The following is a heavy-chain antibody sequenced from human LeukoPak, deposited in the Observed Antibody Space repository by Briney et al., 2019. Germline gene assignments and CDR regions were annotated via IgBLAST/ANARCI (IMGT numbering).Heavy chain of an antibody. J-gene: IGHJ6*03. CDR2: INPSGGST. Sequence: GASVKVSCKASGYTFTSYYMHWVRQAPGQGLEWMGIINPSGGSTSYAQKFQGRGTMTRDMSTSTVYMELSSLRSEDTAVYYCARDGVAASDYYYYYMDVWGKGTTVTVSS. CDR3: ARDGVAASDYYYYYMDV. V-gene: IGHV1-46*01. CDR1: GYTFTSYY. D-gene: IGHD6-13*01.